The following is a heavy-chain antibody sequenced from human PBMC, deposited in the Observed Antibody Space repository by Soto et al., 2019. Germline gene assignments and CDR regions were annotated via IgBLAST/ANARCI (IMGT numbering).Heavy chain of an antibody. CDR1: GYSFTTSC. V-gene: IGHV1-18*01. CDR3: ARRLYGDYDY. CDR2: ISTYNGNT. J-gene: IGHJ4*02. D-gene: IGHD4-17*01. Sequence: GASVKVSCKASGYSFTTSCITWVRQAPGQGLEWMGWISTYNGNTNYAQKLQDRVTLTTDTSTSTAYMELRSLRSDDTAVYYCARRLYGDYDYWGQGTLVTVSS.